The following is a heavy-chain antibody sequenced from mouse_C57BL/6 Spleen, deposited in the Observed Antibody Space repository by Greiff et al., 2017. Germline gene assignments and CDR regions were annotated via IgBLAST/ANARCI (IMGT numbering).Heavy chain of an antibody. CDR3: ARPGDERYYFDY. D-gene: IGHD1-1*01. CDR1: GYTFTSYW. CDR2: IYPGSGST. V-gene: IGHV1-55*01. Sequence: QVQLQQPGAELVKPGASVKMSCKASGYTFTSYWITWVKQRPGQGLEWIGDIYPGSGSTNYNEKFKSKATLTVDTSSSTAYMQLSSLTSEDSAVYYCARPGDERYYFDYWGQGTTLTVSS. J-gene: IGHJ2*01.